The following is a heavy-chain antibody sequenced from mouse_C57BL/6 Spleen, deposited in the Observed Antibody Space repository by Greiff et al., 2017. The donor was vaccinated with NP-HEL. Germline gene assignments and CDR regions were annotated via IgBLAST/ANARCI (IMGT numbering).Heavy chain of an antibody. Sequence: VQLQQSGAELVKPGASVKISCKASGYAFSSYWMNWVKQRPGKGLEWIGQIYPGDGDTNYNGKFKGKATLTADKSSSTAYMQLSSLTSEDSAVYFCARKATAVAYYFDYWGQGTTLTVSS. D-gene: IGHD1-1*01. V-gene: IGHV1-80*01. CDR1: GYAFSSYW. CDR2: IYPGDGDT. CDR3: ARKATAVAYYFDY. J-gene: IGHJ2*01.